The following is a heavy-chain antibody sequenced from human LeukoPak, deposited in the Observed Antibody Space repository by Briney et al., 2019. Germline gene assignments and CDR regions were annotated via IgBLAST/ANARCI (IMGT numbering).Heavy chain of an antibody. J-gene: IGHJ5*02. CDR1: GGSISSYY. CDR2: IYYSGST. V-gene: IGHV4-59*01. CDR3: ARGYRPGLRYFDWPKPDWFDP. D-gene: IGHD3-9*01. Sequence: SETLSLTCTVSGGSISSYYWSWIRQPPGKGLEWIGYIYYSGSTNYNPSLKSRVTISVDTSKNQFSLKLSPVTAADTAVYYCARGYRPGLRYFDWPKPDWFDPWGQGTLVTVSS.